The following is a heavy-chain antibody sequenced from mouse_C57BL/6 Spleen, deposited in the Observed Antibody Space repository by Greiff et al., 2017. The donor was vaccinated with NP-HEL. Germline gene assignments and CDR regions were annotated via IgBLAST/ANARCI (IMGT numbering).Heavy chain of an antibody. CDR2: IWSGGST. V-gene: IGHV2-5*01. CDR3: AKTRDGYSAMDY. J-gene: IGHJ4*01. D-gene: IGHD2-3*01. CDR1: GFSLTSYG. Sequence: VQLQQSGPGLVQPSQSLSITCTVSGFSLTSYGVHWVRQSPGKGLEWLGVIWSGGSTDYNAAFMSRLSITKDNSKSKVFFKMNRLQADDTAIYYGAKTRDGYSAMDYWGQGTSVTVSS.